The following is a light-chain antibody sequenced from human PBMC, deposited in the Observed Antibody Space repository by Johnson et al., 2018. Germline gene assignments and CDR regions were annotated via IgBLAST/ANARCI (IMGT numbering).Light chain of an antibody. CDR1: SSNIGNNY. J-gene: IGLJ1*01. CDR3: GTWGSSLSAGNV. CDR2: ENN. V-gene: IGLV1-51*02. Sequence: QSVLTQPHSVSAAPGQKVTISCSGSSSNIGNNYVSWYQQLPGTAPKLLIYENNKRPSGIPDRFSGSKSGTSATLGITGLQTGDEADYYCGTWGSSLSAGNVFGTGTKVTVL.